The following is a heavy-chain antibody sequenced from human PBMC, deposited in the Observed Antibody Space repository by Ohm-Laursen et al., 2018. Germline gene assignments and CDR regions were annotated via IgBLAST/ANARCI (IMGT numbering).Heavy chain of an antibody. CDR1: GFTFSDCG. D-gene: IGHD2-8*01. CDR2: FSYDGSDK. Sequence: SLRLSCTASGFTFSDCGMHWVRQTPGKGLEWVAVFSYDGSDKHYADSVKGRFTISRDNSKNTLYLQMNSLRAEDTAVYYCARDRVLRGFDYWGQGTLVTVSS. V-gene: IGHV3-30*03. CDR3: ARDRVLRGFDY. J-gene: IGHJ4*02.